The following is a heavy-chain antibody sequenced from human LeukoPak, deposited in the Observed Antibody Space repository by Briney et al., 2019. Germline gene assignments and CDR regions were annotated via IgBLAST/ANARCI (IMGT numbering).Heavy chain of an antibody. V-gene: IGHV1-3*01. D-gene: IGHD6-13*01. Sequence: KFQGRVTITRDTSASTAYMELSSLRSEDTAVYYCARVGGEGYSSSWYDYWGQGTLVTVSS. J-gene: IGHJ4*02. CDR3: ARVGGEGYSSSWYDY.